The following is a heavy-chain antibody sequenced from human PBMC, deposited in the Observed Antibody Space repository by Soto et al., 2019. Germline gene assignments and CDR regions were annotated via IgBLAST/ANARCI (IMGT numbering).Heavy chain of an antibody. CDR2: IIPIFGTA. D-gene: IGHD6-13*01. CDR3: ASEAAAGTQGYYYGMDV. Sequence: SVKVSCKASGGTFSSYAISWVRQAPGQGLEWMGGIIPIFGTANYAQKFQGRVTITADESTSTAYMELSSLRSEDTAVYYCASEAAAGTQGYYYGMDVWGQGTTVTVSS. CDR1: GGTFSSYA. V-gene: IGHV1-69*13. J-gene: IGHJ6*02.